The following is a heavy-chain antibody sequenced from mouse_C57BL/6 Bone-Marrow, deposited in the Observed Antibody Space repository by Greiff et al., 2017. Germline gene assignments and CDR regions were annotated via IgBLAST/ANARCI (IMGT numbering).Heavy chain of an antibody. Sequence: VQLKESGAELVRPGASVKLSCTASGFNIKDDYMHWVKQRPEPGLEWIGWIDPANGDTEYASKFQGKATITADTSSNTAYLQLSSLTSEDTAVYYCTTRKNWGQGTTLTVSS. J-gene: IGHJ2*01. CDR1: GFNIKDDY. CDR2: IDPANGDT. CDR3: TTRKN. V-gene: IGHV14-4*01.